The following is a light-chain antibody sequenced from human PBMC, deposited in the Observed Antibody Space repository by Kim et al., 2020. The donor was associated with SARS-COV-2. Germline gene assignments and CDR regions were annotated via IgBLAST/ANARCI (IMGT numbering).Light chain of an antibody. CDR1: QSVTNSF. V-gene: IGKV3-20*01. Sequence: LSPGETVTLSVSASQSVTNSFLAWYQQKPGQAPRLLIYAASYRASGIPDRFSGSGSGTDFTLTLSRLEPEDFAVYFCQQYHWAPDTFGQGTKLEI. J-gene: IGKJ2*01. CDR3: QQYHWAPDT. CDR2: AAS.